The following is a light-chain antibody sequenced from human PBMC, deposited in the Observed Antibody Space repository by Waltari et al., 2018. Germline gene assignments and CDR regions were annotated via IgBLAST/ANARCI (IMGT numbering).Light chain of an antibody. CDR1: QNFGSSN. CDR2: DVS. V-gene: IGKV3-20*01. J-gene: IGKJ4*01. Sequence: EIVLTQSPGTLSLSPGERVSLSCRASQNFGSSNLAWYQQKPGQSPSLLIYDVSTRVPGIPDRFSGRGSGTDFTLLISRLEPEDFGVYYCQQYGSSPATFGGGTKVEIK. CDR3: QQYGSSPAT.